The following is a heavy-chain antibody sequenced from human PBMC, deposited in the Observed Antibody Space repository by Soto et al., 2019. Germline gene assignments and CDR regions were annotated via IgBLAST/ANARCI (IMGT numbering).Heavy chain of an antibody. CDR1: GFTFSSYA. CDR3: ARRGPRTYFDY. Sequence: GGSLRLSCAASGFTFSSYAMNWVRQAPGKGLEWVSVISGSGDSTYYADSVKGRFTISRDNSKNTLYLQMNSLRAEDTAVYYCARRGPRTYFDYWAQGTLVTVSS. CDR2: ISGSGDST. V-gene: IGHV3-23*01. J-gene: IGHJ4*02. D-gene: IGHD3-10*01.